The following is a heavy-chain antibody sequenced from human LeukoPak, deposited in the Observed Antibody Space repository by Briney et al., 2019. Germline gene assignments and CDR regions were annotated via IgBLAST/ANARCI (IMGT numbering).Heavy chain of an antibody. D-gene: IGHD6-13*01. CDR2: IDPDGTTT. CDR1: GFTLSGYW. CDR3: TRVQAGRAGLMDV. Sequence: GGSLRLSCEASGFTLSGYWMHWFRQAPGEGLVWVSRIDPDGTTTNYADSVKGRFTTSRDNAKNTLCLQMNSLRAEDTALYYCTRVQAGRAGLMDVWGRGTTVTVSS. J-gene: IGHJ6*02. V-gene: IGHV3-74*01.